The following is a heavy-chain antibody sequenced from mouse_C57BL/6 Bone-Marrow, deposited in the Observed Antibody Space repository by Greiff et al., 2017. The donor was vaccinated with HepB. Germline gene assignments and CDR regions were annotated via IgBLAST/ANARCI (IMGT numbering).Heavy chain of an antibody. CDR1: GFTFSSYA. V-gene: IGHV5-4*01. Sequence: DVHLVESGGGLVKPGGSLKLSCAASGFTFSSYAMSWVRQTPEKRLEWVATISDGGSYTYYPDNVKGRFTISRDNAKNNLYLQMSHLKSEDTAMYYCARAGQLRPSMDYWGQGTSVTVSS. CDR2: ISDGGSYT. J-gene: IGHJ4*01. CDR3: ARAGQLRPSMDY. D-gene: IGHD3-2*02.